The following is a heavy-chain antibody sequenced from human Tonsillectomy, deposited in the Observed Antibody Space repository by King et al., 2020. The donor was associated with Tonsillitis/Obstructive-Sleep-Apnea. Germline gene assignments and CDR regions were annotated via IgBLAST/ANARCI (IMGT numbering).Heavy chain of an antibody. CDR2: ISYDGRNK. V-gene: IGHV3-30*01. D-gene: IGHD3-10*01. J-gene: IGHJ4*02. CDR3: ARDPLETYGSGSFQIDY. Sequence: VQLVESGGGVVQPGRSLRLSCAASGFALSNFAVHWVRQAPGKGLEWVAVISYDGRNKYYADSVRGRFTISRDHSKNTVFLQMNTVRGEDTAVYYCARDPLETYGSGSFQIDYWGQGTLVTVSS. CDR1: GFALSNFA.